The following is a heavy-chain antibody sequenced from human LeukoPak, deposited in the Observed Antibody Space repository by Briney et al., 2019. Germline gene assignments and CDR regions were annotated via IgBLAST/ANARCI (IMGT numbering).Heavy chain of an antibody. V-gene: IGHV1-69*04. Sequence: GASVNVSCKASGGTFSSYAISWVRQAPGQGLEWMGRIIPILGITNYAQKFQGRVTITADKSTNTAYMELSSLRSEDTAVYYCARDPKANVLGYCSGGSCYSDYWGQGTLVTVSS. CDR2: IIPILGIT. D-gene: IGHD2-15*01. J-gene: IGHJ4*02. CDR3: ARDPKANVLGYCSGGSCYSDY. CDR1: GGTFSSYA.